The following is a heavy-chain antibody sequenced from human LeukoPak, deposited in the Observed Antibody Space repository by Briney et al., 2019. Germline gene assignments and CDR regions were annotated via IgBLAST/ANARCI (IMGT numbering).Heavy chain of an antibody. D-gene: IGHD5-24*01. CDR1: GGSISSGDYY. J-gene: IGHJ4*02. CDR2: IYYSGST. V-gene: IGHV4-30-4*02. Sequence: PSETLSLTCTVSGGSISSGDYYWSWIRQPPGKGLEWIGYIYYSGSTYYNPSLKSRVTISVDTSKNQFSLKLTSVTAADTAVYYCARYRGTYGYYFDYWGQGKLVIVSS. CDR3: ARYRGTYGYYFDY.